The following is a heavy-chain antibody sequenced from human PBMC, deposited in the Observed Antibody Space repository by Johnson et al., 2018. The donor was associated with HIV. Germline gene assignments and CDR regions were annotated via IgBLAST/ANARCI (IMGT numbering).Heavy chain of an antibody. CDR3: ATGDGRGAFDI. CDR2: IYSGGST. CDR1: GFTVSSNY. D-gene: IGHD7-27*01. Sequence: VQLVESGGGVVRPGGSLIVSCAASGFTVSSNYMSWVRQAPGKGLEWVSVIYSGGSTYYADSVKGRFTISRDNSKNTLYLQMNSLRAEDTAVYYCATGDGRGAFDIWGQGTMVTVSS. J-gene: IGHJ3*02. V-gene: IGHV3-66*02.